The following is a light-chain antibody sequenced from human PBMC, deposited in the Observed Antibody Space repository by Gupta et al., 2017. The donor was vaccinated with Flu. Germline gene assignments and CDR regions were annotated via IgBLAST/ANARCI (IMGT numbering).Light chain of an antibody. V-gene: IGKV1-27*01. J-gene: IGKJ4*01. CDR3: QKYNSALALT. CDR1: QGISNY. Sequence: SSLSAPVGDRVTITCRASQGISNYLAWYQQKPGKVPKLLIYAASTLQSGVPSRFSGSGSGTDFTLTISSLQPEDVATYYCQKYNSALALTFGGGTQVEI. CDR2: AAS.